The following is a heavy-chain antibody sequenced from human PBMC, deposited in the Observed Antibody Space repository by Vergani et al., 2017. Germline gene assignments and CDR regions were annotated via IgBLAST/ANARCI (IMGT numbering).Heavy chain of an antibody. Sequence: EVQLVESGGGLVQPGGSLRLSCAASGFTFSSYWMSWVRQAPGKGLEWVANIKQDGSEKYYVDAVKGRFTISRDNAKNSLYRQMNSLRAEDTAVYYCARGWEDGDFRWGPHFYYWGQGTLVTVSS. V-gene: IGHV3-7*01. J-gene: IGHJ4*02. D-gene: IGHD4-17*01. CDR3: ARGWEDGDFRWGPHFYY. CDR2: IKQDGSEK. CDR1: GFTFSSYW.